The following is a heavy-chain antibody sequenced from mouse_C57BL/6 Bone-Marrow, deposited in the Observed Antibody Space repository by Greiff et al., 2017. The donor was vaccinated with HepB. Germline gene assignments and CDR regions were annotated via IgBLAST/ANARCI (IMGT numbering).Heavy chain of an antibody. Sequence: QVQLQQSGAELARPGASVKLSCKASGYTFTSYGISWVKQRTGQGLEWIGEIYPRSGNTYYNEKFKGKATLTADKSSSTAYMELRSLTSEDSAVYFCARRYYGSSHWYFDVWGTGTTVTVSS. J-gene: IGHJ1*03. D-gene: IGHD1-1*01. CDR3: ARRYYGSSHWYFDV. CDR2: IYPRSGNT. CDR1: GYTFTSYG. V-gene: IGHV1-81*01.